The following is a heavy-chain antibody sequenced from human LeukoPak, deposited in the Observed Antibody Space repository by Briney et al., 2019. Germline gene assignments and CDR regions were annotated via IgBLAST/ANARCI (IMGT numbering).Heavy chain of an antibody. CDR2: INHSGST. CDR1: GGSFSGYY. J-gene: IGHJ4*02. CDR3: ARLSDSGYEFDF. V-gene: IGHV4-34*01. D-gene: IGHD5-12*01. Sequence: SETLSLTCAVYGGSFSGYYWSWIRQPPGKGLEWIGEINHSGSTNYNPSLKSRVTISVDTSKNQFSLKLSSVTAADTAVYYCARLSDSGYEFDFWGQGTQVTVSS.